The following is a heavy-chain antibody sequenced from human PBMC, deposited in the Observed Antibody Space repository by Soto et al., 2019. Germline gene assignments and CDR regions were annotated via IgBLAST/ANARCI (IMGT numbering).Heavy chain of an antibody. D-gene: IGHD3-10*01. V-gene: IGHV2-5*02. CDR1: GFSLSINGVA. CDR2: IYWDDDQ. Sequence: QITLKESGPTLVKPTQTLTLTCTFSGFSLSINGVAVGWIRQPPGQALEWLALIYWDDDQRYNPSLNNRLTITKDTSRNQVVLTMTNMDPVDTATYYCAHKRDVSRGFKYWGQGTLVTVSS. CDR3: AHKRDVSRGFKY. J-gene: IGHJ4*02.